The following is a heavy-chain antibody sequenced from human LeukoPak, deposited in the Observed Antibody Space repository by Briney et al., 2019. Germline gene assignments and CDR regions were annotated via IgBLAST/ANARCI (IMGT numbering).Heavy chain of an antibody. Sequence: PSETLSLTCAVFGGSFTTYYWTWIRQPPGKGLEWIGEINHGGSTNYNPSLKSRVTISVDKSKNQFSLKLTSVTAADTAVYYCVRARFDYWGQGTLVTVSS. CDR2: INHGGST. V-gene: IGHV4-34*01. CDR3: VRARFDY. J-gene: IGHJ4*02. CDR1: GGSFTTYY.